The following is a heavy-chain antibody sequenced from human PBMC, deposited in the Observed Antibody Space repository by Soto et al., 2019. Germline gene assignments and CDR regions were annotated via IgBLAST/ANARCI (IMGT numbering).Heavy chain of an antibody. J-gene: IGHJ6*02. Sequence: QVQLVQSGDEVKKPGASVKVSCKASGYIFVNYGIAWVRQAPGQGLEWMGWISPYTGNTHSASKVQGRLTMTTDTSTSTAYMDLGSLTSDDSAVYYCVMVDNYVTPTPQDVWGQGTTVTVSS. CDR2: ISPYTGNT. CDR1: GYIFVNYG. D-gene: IGHD3-16*01. V-gene: IGHV1-18*01. CDR3: VMVDNYVTPTPQDV.